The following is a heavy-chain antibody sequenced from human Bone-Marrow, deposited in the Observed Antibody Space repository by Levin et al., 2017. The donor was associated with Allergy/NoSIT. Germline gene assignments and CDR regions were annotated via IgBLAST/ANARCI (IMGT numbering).Heavy chain of an antibody. CDR2: ISAYNGNT. CDR3: ARDGGTNYDFWSGYYGGYYYYYMDV. CDR1: GYTFTSYG. J-gene: IGHJ6*03. V-gene: IGHV1-18*01. Sequence: GASVKVSCKASGYTFTSYGISWVRQAPGQGLEWMGWISAYNGNTNYAQKLQGRVTMTTDTSTSTAYMELRSLRSDDTAVYYCARDGGTNYDFWSGYYGGYYYYYMDVWGKGTTVTVSS. D-gene: IGHD3-3*01.